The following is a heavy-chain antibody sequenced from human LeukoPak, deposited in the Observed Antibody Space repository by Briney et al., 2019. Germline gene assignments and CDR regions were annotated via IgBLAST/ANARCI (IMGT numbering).Heavy chain of an antibody. CDR1: GYTFTSYD. CDR2: ISAYNGNT. J-gene: IGHJ4*02. CDR3: ARVEQWLVHFDY. V-gene: IGHV1-18*01. D-gene: IGHD6-19*01. Sequence: RWASVKVSCKASGYTFTSYDINWVRQAPGQGLEWMGWISAYNGNTNYAQKLQGRVTMTTDTSTSTAYMELRSLRSDDTAVYYCARVEQWLVHFDYWGQGTLVTVSS.